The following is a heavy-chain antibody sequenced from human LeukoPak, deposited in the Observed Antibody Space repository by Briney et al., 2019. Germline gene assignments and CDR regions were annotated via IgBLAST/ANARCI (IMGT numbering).Heavy chain of an antibody. Sequence: GGSLRLSCDASGLTFAHHPLQWSRQPPGRGLVWLPVISNDRTNTHYSDSVRGRFTISRDNSSDTLGIRMNSLTTGVIDINFSARELLSPQGGFDSWGQGTLVTVSS. CDR2: ISNDRTNT. J-gene: IGHJ4*02. D-gene: IGHD3-16*02. V-gene: IGHV3-30*04. CDR1: GLTFAHHP. CDR3: ARELLSPQGGFDS.